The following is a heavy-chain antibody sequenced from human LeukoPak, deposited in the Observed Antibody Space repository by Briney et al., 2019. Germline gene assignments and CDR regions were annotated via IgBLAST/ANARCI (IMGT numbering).Heavy chain of an antibody. CDR1: GFTSSSYW. J-gene: IGHJ5*02. V-gene: IGHV3-74*01. Sequence: GGSLRLSCAASGFTSSSYWMHWVRQAPGKGLVWVSRINSDESSTDYADSVKGRSTISRDNAKNTLYLQMNSLRAEDTAVYYCARGRGSYGWFDPWGQGTLVTVSS. D-gene: IGHD3-10*01. CDR3: ARGRGSYGWFDP. CDR2: INSDESST.